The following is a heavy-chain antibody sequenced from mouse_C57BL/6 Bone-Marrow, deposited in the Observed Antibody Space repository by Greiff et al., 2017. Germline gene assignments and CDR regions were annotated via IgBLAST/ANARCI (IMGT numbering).Heavy chain of an antibody. CDR1: GFTFSSYA. Sequence: EVQVVESGGGLVKPGGSLKLSCAASGFTFSSYAMSWVRQTPEKRLEWVATISDGGSYTYYPDNVKGRFTISRDNAKNNLNLQMSHLKSEDTAMYYCAREGLVYYFDYWGQGTTLTVSS. J-gene: IGHJ2*01. CDR2: ISDGGSYT. D-gene: IGHD3-1*01. V-gene: IGHV5-4*01. CDR3: AREGLVYYFDY.